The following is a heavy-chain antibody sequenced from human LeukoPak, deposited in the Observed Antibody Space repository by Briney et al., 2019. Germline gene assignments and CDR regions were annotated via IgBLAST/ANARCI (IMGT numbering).Heavy chain of an antibody. CDR1: GFTFSSYS. Sequence: GGSLRLSCAASGFTFSSYSMNWVRQAPGKWLEWVSSISSSRSYIYYADSVKDRFTIYRDNAKNSMYMQMNSLRAEDTAVCYCARGGYCSGGSCYSRGVDYWGQGTLVTVSS. J-gene: IGHJ4*02. D-gene: IGHD2-15*01. CDR3: ARGGYCSGGSCYSRGVDY. CDR2: ISSSRSYI. V-gene: IGHV3-21*01.